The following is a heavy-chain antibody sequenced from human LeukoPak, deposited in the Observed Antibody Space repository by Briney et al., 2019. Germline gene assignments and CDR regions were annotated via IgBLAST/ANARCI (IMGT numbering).Heavy chain of an antibody. CDR2: IRYDGSNK. D-gene: IGHD1-1*01. V-gene: IGHV3-30*02. Sequence: AGGSLRLSCAASGFTFSSYGMHWVRQAPGKGLEWVAFIRYDGSNKYYADSVKGRFTISRDNSKNTLYLQMNSLGAEDTAVYYCANQVRFDYWGQGTLVTVSS. CDR3: ANQVRFDY. J-gene: IGHJ4*02. CDR1: GFTFSSYG.